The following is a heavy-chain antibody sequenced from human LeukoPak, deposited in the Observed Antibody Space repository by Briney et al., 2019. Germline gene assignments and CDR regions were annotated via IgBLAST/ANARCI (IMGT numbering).Heavy chain of an antibody. CDR2: IYTSVST. CDR1: AGSISNYY. V-gene: IGHV4-4*07. Sequence: PSETLSLTCTVPAGSISNYYWSWIRQPAGKGLEWIGRIYTSVSTNYNPSLESRVTMSVGTSKNQFSLKSTSVTAADTAVYYCATEYCSSSSCLHSSYYHFMDVWGKGTKVTVSS. J-gene: IGHJ6*04. D-gene: IGHD2-2*01. CDR3: ATEYCSSSSCLHSSYYHFMDV.